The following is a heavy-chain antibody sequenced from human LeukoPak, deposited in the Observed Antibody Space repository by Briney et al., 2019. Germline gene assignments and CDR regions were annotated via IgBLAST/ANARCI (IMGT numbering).Heavy chain of an antibody. CDR1: GFIFSTYG. V-gene: IGHV3-33*06. CDR2: IWCDGSDK. Sequence: GGSLRLSCVASGFIFSTYGMHWVRQAPGKGLEWVAVIWCDGSDKDYADSVKGRFTISRDNSKNMVFLQINSLKAEDTAVYYCAKRSTQYSGSYFDAFDAWGQGTMVIVSS. D-gene: IGHD1-26*01. CDR3: AKRSTQYSGSYFDAFDA. J-gene: IGHJ3*01.